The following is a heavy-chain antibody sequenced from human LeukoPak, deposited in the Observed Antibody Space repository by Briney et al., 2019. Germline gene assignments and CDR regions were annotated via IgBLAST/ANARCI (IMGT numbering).Heavy chain of an antibody. CDR1: GGSFSGYY. Sequence: PSEALSLTCAVYGGSFSGYYWSWIRQPPGKGLEWIGEINHSGSTNYNPSLKSRVTISVDTSKNQFSLKLSSVTAADTAVYYRARDLGSSWARWGQGTLVTVSS. J-gene: IGHJ4*02. CDR2: INHSGST. V-gene: IGHV4-34*01. CDR3: ARDLGSSWAR. D-gene: IGHD6-13*01.